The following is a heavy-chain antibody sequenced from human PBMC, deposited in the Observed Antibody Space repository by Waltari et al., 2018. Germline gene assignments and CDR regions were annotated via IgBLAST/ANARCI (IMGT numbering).Heavy chain of an antibody. CDR1: GGTFSSYA. CDR3: AREGNMGGSGEMGYYYYGMDV. V-gene: IGHV1-69*13. J-gene: IGHJ6*02. CDR2: IIPIFGTA. D-gene: IGHD3-10*01. Sequence: QVQLVQSGAEVKKPGSSVKVSCKASGGTFSSYAISWVRQAPGQGLEWMGGIIPIFGTANYAQKFQGRVTITADESTSTAYMELSSLRSEDTAVYYCAREGNMGGSGEMGYYYYGMDVWGQGTTVTVSS.